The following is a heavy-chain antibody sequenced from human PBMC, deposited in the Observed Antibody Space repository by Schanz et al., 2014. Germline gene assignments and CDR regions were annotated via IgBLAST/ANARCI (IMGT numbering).Heavy chain of an antibody. Sequence: QLQLQESGPGLVKPSETLSLTCTVSGGSISSSSYYWGWIRQPPGKGLEWIGSIYYSGSTYYNPSLKSRVPKPLDTPKNHFSLKLSSVTAADTAVYYCARHSGYYYYYGMDVWGQGTTVTVSS. CDR1: GGSISSSSYY. V-gene: IGHV4-39*01. CDR3: ARHSGYYYYYGMDV. J-gene: IGHJ6*02. CDR2: IYYSGST.